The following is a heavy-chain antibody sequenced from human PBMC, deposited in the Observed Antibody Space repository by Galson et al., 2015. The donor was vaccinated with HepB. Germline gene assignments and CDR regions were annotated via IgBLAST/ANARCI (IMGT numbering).Heavy chain of an antibody. J-gene: IGHJ4*02. CDR1: GYSISSGYY. Sequence: ETLSLTCTVSGYSISSGYYWGWIRQPPGRGLEWIGSIFHSGSTYYSPSLKSRVTISVDTSRSQFSLKLSSVTAADTAVYYCARDRGPRAPGDYWGQGTLVTVSS. V-gene: IGHV4-38-2*02. D-gene: IGHD5-24*01. CDR2: IFHSGST. CDR3: ARDRGPRAPGDY.